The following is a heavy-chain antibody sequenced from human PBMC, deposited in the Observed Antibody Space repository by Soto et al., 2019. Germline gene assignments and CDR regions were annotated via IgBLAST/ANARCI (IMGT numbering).Heavy chain of an antibody. J-gene: IGHJ6*02. Sequence: GXSVKVSCKASVGTFSSYAISWVRQAPGQGLEWMGGIIPIFGTANYAQKFQGRVTITADESTSTAYMELSSLRSEDTAVYYCARDFGTQYSSSWTTQYGMDVWGQGTTVTVSS. V-gene: IGHV1-69*13. CDR3: ARDFGTQYSSSWTTQYGMDV. CDR1: VGTFSSYA. D-gene: IGHD6-13*01. CDR2: IIPIFGTA.